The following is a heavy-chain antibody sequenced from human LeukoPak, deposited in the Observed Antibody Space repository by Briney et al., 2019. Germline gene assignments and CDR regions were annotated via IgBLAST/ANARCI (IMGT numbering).Heavy chain of an antibody. J-gene: IGHJ3*02. V-gene: IGHV1-18*01. CDR1: GGTFSSYA. Sequence: ASVKVSCKASGGTFSSYAISWVRQAPGQGLEWMGWISAYNGNTNYAQKLQGRVTMTTDTSTSTAYMELRSLRSDDTAVYYCARVVNYYYDSSGLSDAFDIWGQGTMVTVSS. D-gene: IGHD3-22*01. CDR2: ISAYNGNT. CDR3: ARVVNYYYDSSGLSDAFDI.